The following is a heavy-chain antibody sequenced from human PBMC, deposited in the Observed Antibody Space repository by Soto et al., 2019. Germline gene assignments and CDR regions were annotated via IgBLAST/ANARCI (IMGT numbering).Heavy chain of an antibody. V-gene: IGHV4-31*03. D-gene: IGHD3-22*01. J-gene: IGHJ3*02. CDR3: ARDYRGLTYYYDSSGYLHAFDI. CDR1: GGSISSGGYY. Sequence: PSETLSLTCTVSGGSISSGGYYWSWIRQHPGKGLEWIGYIYYSGSTYYNPSLKSRVTISVDTSKNQFSLKLSSVTAADTAVYYCARDYRGLTYYYDSSGYLHAFDIWGQGTMVTVSS. CDR2: IYYSGST.